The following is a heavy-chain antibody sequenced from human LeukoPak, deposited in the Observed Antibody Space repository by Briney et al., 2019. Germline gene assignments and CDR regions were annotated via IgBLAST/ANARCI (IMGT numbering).Heavy chain of an antibody. Sequence: SETLSLTCAVYGGSCSGYYWSWMRQPPGKGLEGIGEINHSGSTNYNPSLKSRVTISVDTSKNQFSLKLSSVTAADTAAYYCARDARDRYGGYAFGYWGQGTLVTVSS. CDR1: GGSCSGYY. CDR3: ARDARDRYGGYAFGY. CDR2: INHSGST. V-gene: IGHV4-34*01. D-gene: IGHD5-12*01. J-gene: IGHJ4*02.